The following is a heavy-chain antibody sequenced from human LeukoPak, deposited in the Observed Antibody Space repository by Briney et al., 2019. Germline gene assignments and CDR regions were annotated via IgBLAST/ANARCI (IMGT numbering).Heavy chain of an antibody. CDR3: AREGGPGVGVYGMDV. Sequence: GGSLRLSCAASGFTVSRNYMSWVGQAPGKGLEWFSVIYSGGNTYYADPEKGRFTITRDNSKNTLYLQMNSLRAEDTAVYYCAREGGPGVGVYGMDVWGQGTTVTVSS. D-gene: IGHD3-10*01. CDR1: GFTVSRNY. V-gene: IGHV3-53*01. J-gene: IGHJ6*02. CDR2: IYSGGNT.